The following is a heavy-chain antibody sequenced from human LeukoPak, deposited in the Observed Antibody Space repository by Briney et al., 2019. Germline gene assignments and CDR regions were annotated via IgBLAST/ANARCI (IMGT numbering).Heavy chain of an antibody. CDR1: GFTFSSYA. Sequence: GGSLRLSCAASGFTFSSYAMSWVRQAPGKGLEWVSAISGSGGSTYYADSVKGRFTISRDNSENTLYLQMNSLRAEDTAVYYCAKGVGSYYYYYMDVWGKGTTVTVSS. J-gene: IGHJ6*03. D-gene: IGHD1-26*01. CDR3: AKGVGSYYYYYMDV. CDR2: ISGSGGST. V-gene: IGHV3-23*01.